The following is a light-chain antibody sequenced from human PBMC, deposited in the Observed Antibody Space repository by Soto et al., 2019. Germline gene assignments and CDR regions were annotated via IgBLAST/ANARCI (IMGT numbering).Light chain of an antibody. Sequence: DIQMTQSPSTLSASVGDRVTITCRASQDINDWLAWYQQKPGNAPKFLIYDASTLQSGVPSRLSGSGSGTDFTLTISSLKPDDSATYYCQQYHSRRTFGQGTKVDI. V-gene: IGKV1-5*01. CDR2: DAS. J-gene: IGKJ1*01. CDR3: QQYHSRRT. CDR1: QDINDW.